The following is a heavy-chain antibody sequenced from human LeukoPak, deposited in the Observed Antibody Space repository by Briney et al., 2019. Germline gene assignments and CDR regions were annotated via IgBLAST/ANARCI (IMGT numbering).Heavy chain of an antibody. J-gene: IGHJ4*02. D-gene: IGHD3-3*01. Sequence: ASVKVSRKASGYTFTSYGISWVRQAPGQGLEWMGWISAYNGNTNYAQKLQGRVTMTTDTSTSTAYMELRSLRSDDTAVYYCARVHYDFWSGYSYYFDYWGQGTLVTVSS. CDR1: GYTFTSYG. CDR3: ARVHYDFWSGYSYYFDY. CDR2: ISAYNGNT. V-gene: IGHV1-18*01.